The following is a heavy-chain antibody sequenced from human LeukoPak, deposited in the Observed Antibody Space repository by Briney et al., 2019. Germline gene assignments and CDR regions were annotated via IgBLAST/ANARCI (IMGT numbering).Heavy chain of an antibody. CDR2: INTNTGNP. CDR3: ARVVDYYDSSGPRGWDAFDI. D-gene: IGHD3-22*01. V-gene: IGHV7-4-1*02. J-gene: IGHJ3*02. CDR1: GYTFITYA. Sequence: ASVKVSCKASGYTFITYAMNWVRQAPGQGLEWMGWINTNTGNPTYAQGFTGRFVFSLDTSVSTAYLQISSLKADDTAVYYCARVVDYYDSSGPRGWDAFDIWGQRTMVTVSS.